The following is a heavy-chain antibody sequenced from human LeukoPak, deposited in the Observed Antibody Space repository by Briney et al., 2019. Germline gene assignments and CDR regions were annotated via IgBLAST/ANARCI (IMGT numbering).Heavy chain of an antibody. CDR1: GFTFSSYG. CDR3: AREGPRGNSQFDY. J-gene: IGHJ4*02. CDR2: IWYDGSNK. Sequence: GGSLRLSCAASGFTFSSYGMHWVRQAPGKGLEWVALIWYDGSNKYYADSVKDRLTISRDNSKNTLYLQMNSLRAEDTAVYYCAREGPRGNSQFDYWGQGTLVTVSS. V-gene: IGHV3-33*01. D-gene: IGHD2/OR15-2a*01.